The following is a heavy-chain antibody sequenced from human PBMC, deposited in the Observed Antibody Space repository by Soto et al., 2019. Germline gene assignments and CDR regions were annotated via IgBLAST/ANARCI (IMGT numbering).Heavy chain of an antibody. CDR2: IIPIFGTA. CDR1: GGTFNSYA. CDR3: ARGACDILTGYYSGGGYFDY. Sequence: VASVKVSCKASGGTFNSYAISWVRQAPGQGLEWMGGIIPIFGTANYAQKFQGRVTITADESTSTAYMELSSLRSEDTAVYYCARGACDILTGYYSGGGYFDYWGQGTLVTVSS. J-gene: IGHJ4*02. D-gene: IGHD3-9*01. V-gene: IGHV1-69*13.